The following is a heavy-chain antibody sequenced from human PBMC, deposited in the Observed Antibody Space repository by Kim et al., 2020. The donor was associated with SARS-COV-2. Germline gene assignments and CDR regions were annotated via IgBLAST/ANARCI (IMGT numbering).Heavy chain of an antibody. V-gene: IGHV3-30*18. CDR2: VSSDGSDK. Sequence: GGSLRLSCAASGFTFSSYGMHWVRQAPGKWLEWVAVVSSDGSDKYYRDSVKGRFTISRDNSKNTLYLQMNSLRVEDTAVYYCAKDVRTLAAAGDYWGQGTLVTVSS. CDR1: GFTFSSYG. J-gene: IGHJ4*02. CDR3: AKDVRTLAAAGDY. D-gene: IGHD6-13*01.